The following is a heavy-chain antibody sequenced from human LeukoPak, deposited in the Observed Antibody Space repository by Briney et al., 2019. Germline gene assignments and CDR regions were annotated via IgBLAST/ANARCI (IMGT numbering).Heavy chain of an antibody. Sequence: TGGSLRLSCAASGFTFSSYWMNWVRQAPGKGLEWVSYISSFSGTINYADSVKGRFTISRDNAKNSLYLQMNSLRAEDTAVYYCARDQGGVGYWGQGTLVTVSS. CDR3: ARDQGGVGY. CDR2: ISSFSGTI. J-gene: IGHJ4*02. V-gene: IGHV3-48*01. D-gene: IGHD3-16*01. CDR1: GFTFSSYW.